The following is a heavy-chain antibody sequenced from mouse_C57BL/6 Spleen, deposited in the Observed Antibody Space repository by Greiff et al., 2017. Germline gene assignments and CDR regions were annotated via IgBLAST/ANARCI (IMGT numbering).Heavy chain of an antibody. CDR1: GFNIKDYY. CDR3: ARSGAMDDGYYGYAMDY. V-gene: IGHV14-2*01. Sequence: VQLQQSGAELVKPGASVKLSCTASGFNIKDYYMHWVKQRTEQGLEWIGRIDPEDGETKYAPKFQGKDTITADTSSNTAYQQLSSLTSEDTAVYYCARSGAMDDGYYGYAMDYWGQGTSVTVSS. CDR2: IDPEDGET. J-gene: IGHJ4*01. D-gene: IGHD2-3*01.